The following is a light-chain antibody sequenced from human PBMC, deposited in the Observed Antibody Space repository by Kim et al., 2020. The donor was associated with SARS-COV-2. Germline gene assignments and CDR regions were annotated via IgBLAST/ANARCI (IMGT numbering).Light chain of an antibody. Sequence: DIHMTQSPPTLSASVGDSVTITCRASQNINKCLAWYQQRPGKAPKLLVSEASTLEAGIPSRFSGSGAGTEFTLAIDSLQPDDFAIYHCQQYDAFPYTFGQGTKLEI. CDR2: EAS. J-gene: IGKJ2*01. CDR1: QNINKC. CDR3: QQYDAFPYT. V-gene: IGKV1-5*03.